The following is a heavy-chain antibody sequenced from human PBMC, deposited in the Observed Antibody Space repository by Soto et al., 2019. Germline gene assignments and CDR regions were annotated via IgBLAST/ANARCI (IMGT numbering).Heavy chain of an antibody. V-gene: IGHV1-18*01. CDR1: GYTFIRYG. CDR3: ARGGYYDNSWGKLSHYGLDV. J-gene: IGHJ6*02. D-gene: IGHD3-16*01. CDR2: ISPYNDYT. Sequence: QVQLAQSANEVKKPGASVRVSCKAAGYTFIRYGIAWVRQAPGQGLEWMGWISPYNDYTVYAQKFQGRVSMTADTSTRTVYMNLRGLKSDDTAVYYCARGGYYDNSWGKLSHYGLDVWGQGTSVSVS.